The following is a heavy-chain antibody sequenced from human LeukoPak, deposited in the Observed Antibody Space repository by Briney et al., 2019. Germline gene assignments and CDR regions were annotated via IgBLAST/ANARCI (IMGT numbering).Heavy chain of an antibody. CDR3: ARGYTNYGYAFDI. J-gene: IGHJ3*02. D-gene: IGHD4-11*01. Sequence: GGSLRLSCAASGFTFSIYGMNWVRQAPGKGLEWVSSISSSSSYIYYADSVKGRFTISRDNARNSLYLQMNSLRAEDTAVYYCARGYTNYGYAFDIWGQGTMVTVSS. CDR2: ISSSSSYI. CDR1: GFTFSIYG. V-gene: IGHV3-21*01.